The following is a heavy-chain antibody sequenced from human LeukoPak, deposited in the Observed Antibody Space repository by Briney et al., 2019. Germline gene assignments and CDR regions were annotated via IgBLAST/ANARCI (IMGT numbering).Heavy chain of an antibody. J-gene: IGHJ6*02. CDR3: ARDLQPDYGMDV. CDR1: GGSISSSSYY. V-gene: IGHV4-39*02. Sequence: SETLSLTCTVSGGSISSSSYYWGWIRQPPGKGLEWIGNVYYSGSTYYNPSLNSRVTISVDTSKNQFSLRLNSVTAADTAVYYCARDLQPDYGMDVWGQGTTVTVSS. CDR2: VYYSGST.